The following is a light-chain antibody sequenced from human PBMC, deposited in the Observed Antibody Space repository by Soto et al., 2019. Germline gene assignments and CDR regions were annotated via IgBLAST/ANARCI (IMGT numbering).Light chain of an antibody. CDR3: QQRSNGLT. V-gene: IGKV3-11*01. CDR2: DAS. CDR1: HNVSSD. J-gene: IGKJ4*01. Sequence: EIVLTQSPATLSLSPGERATLSFRASHNVSSDLAWYQQKPGQAPRLLIYDASNRATGIPARFSGSGSGTDFTLIISSLEPEDFAAYYCQQRSNGLTFGGGTKVEI.